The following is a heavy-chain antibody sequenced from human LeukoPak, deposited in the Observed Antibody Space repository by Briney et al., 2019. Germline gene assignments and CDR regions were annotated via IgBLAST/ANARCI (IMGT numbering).Heavy chain of an antibody. CDR2: IIPILGIA. J-gene: IGHJ3*02. CDR3: ARDDNGYDNSGYSGSGAFDI. V-gene: IGHV1-69*04. D-gene: IGHD3-22*01. Sequence: SVKVSCKASGGTFSSYAISWVRQAPGQGLEWMGRIIPILGIANYAQKFQGRVTITADKSTSTAYMELSSLRSEDTAVYYCARDDNGYDNSGYSGSGAFDIWGQGTMVTVSS. CDR1: GGTFSSYA.